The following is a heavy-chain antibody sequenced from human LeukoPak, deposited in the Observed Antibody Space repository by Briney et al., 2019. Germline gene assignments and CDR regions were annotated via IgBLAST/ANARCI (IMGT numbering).Heavy chain of an antibody. D-gene: IGHD5-18*01. CDR3: ARSRGYSYGTTFLDY. Sequence: PSETLSLTCTVSGGSINSGSYFWTWIRQPPGRDLEWIGYIFHSGSTHYNPSLKSRVIISEDTSKNQFSLKLSSVTAADTAVYYCARSRGYSYGTTFLDYWGQGTLVTVSS. CDR1: GGSINSGSYF. V-gene: IGHV4-61*01. CDR2: IFHSGST. J-gene: IGHJ4*02.